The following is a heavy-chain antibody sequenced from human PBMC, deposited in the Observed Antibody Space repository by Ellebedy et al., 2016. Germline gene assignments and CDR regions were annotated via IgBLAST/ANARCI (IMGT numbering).Heavy chain of an antibody. Sequence: ASVKVSXXASGYTFTSYYMHWVRQAPGQGLEWMGIINPSGGSTSYAQKFQGRVTMTRDTSTSTVYMELSSLRSEDTAVYYCARVLTNDAFDIWGQGTMVTVSS. D-gene: IGHD1-14*01. V-gene: IGHV1-46*01. J-gene: IGHJ3*02. CDR3: ARVLTNDAFDI. CDR1: GYTFTSYY. CDR2: INPSGGST.